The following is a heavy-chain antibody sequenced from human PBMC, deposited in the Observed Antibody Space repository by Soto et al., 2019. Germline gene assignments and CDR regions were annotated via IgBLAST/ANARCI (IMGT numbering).Heavy chain of an antibody. D-gene: IGHD6-13*01. CDR1: GYTFTGYY. Sequence: ASVKVSCKASGYTFTGYYMHWVRQAPGQGLEWMGWINPNSGGTNYAQKFQGWVTMTRDTSISTAYMELSRLRSDDTAVYYCARGDIAAAGTTINYYYYGMDVWGQGTTVTVSS. CDR2: INPNSGGT. V-gene: IGHV1-2*04. CDR3: ARGDIAAAGTTINYYYYGMDV. J-gene: IGHJ6*02.